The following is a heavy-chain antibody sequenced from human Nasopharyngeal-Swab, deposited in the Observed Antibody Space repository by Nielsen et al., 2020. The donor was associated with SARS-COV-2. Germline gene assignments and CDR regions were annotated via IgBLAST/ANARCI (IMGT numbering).Heavy chain of an antibody. CDR1: GYSFTSYW. D-gene: IGHD5-12*01. Sequence: GEPLKISRKGSGYSFTSYWIAWVRQMPGKGLECMGIIYPRDSDTRYSPSFQGQVTISADKSISTAYLQWSSLKASDTAMYYCVRPEGVATSFKYYFQYGMDVWGQGTMVTVPS. J-gene: IGHJ6*02. CDR3: VRPEGVATSFKYYFQYGMDV. CDR2: IYPRDSDT. V-gene: IGHV5-51*01.